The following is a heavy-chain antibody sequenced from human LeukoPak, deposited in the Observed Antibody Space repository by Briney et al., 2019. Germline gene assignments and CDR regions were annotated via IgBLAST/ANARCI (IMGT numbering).Heavy chain of an antibody. V-gene: IGHV1-8*01. Sequence: ASVKVSCKASGYTFTSYDINWVRQATGQGLEWMGWMNPNSGNTGYAQKFQGRVTMTRNTSISTAYMELSSLRSEGTAVYYCARVHYSREHCSSTSCYASFDYWGQGTLVTVSS. D-gene: IGHD2-2*01. CDR2: MNPNSGNT. CDR3: ARVHYSREHCSSTSCYASFDY. CDR1: GYTFTSYD. J-gene: IGHJ4*02.